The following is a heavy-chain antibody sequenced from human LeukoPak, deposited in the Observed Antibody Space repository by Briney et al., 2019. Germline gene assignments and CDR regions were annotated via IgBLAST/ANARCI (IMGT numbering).Heavy chain of an antibody. CDR2: INWNGGST. Sequence: GGSLRLSCVASGFTFDDYGMSWVRQAPGKGLELVSGINWNGGSTGYADSVKGRFTISRDNAKNSLYLQMNSLKAEDTALYYFARDLRGGEAYWGQGTLVTVSS. J-gene: IGHJ4*02. V-gene: IGHV3-20*04. CDR3: ARDLRGGEAY. D-gene: IGHD2-15*01. CDR1: GFTFDDYG.